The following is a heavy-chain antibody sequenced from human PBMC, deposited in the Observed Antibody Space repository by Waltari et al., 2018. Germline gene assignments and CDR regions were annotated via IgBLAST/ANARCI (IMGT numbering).Heavy chain of an antibody. V-gene: IGHV3-21*01. CDR3: AREMTTVTTFGY. D-gene: IGHD4-17*01. J-gene: IGHJ4*02. Sequence: EVQLVESGGGLVKPGGSLRLSCAASGFPFSSHSMNWVHQAPGKGLEWVSSISSSSSYIYYADSVKGRFTISRDNAKNSLYLQMNSLRAEDTAVYYCAREMTTVTTFGYWGQGTLVTVSS. CDR2: ISSSSSYI. CDR1: GFPFSSHS.